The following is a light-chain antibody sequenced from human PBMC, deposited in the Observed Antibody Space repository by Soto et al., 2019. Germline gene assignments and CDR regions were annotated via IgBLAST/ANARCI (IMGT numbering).Light chain of an antibody. CDR3: QQHGTAPWT. V-gene: IGKV3-20*01. J-gene: IGKJ1*01. Sequence: EIVLTQSPGTLSLSSGERATLSCRASQSVINSYLAWYQQKPGQAPRLLLYGAYNRATGIPDRFSGSGSGTDFTLTISRLEPEDFAVYYCQQHGTAPWTFGQGTKVDIK. CDR1: QSVINSY. CDR2: GAY.